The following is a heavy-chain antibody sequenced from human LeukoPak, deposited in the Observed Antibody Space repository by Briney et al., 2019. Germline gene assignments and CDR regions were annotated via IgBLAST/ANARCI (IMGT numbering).Heavy chain of an antibody. CDR3: AKVKRKSGIAVAGFDY. Sequence: GGSLRLSCAASGFTFSTCAMHWVRQAPGKGLEWVAVISYDGSNKYYADSVKGRFAISRDNSKNTLYLQMNSLRAEDTAVYYCAKVKRKSGIAVAGFDYWGQGTLVTVSS. CDR1: GFTFSTCA. CDR2: ISYDGSNK. J-gene: IGHJ4*02. D-gene: IGHD6-19*01. V-gene: IGHV3-30*18.